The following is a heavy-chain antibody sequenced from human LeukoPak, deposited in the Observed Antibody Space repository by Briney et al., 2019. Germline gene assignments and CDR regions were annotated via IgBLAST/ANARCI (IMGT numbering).Heavy chain of an antibody. Sequence: SQTLSLTCAISGDSVSSNTAAWNWVRQSPSRGLEWLGRTYYRSKWYHDYAPSVRSRVAINPDTSKNLFSLLLNSVTPEDTAVYYCARDPGYYYAMDVWGQGTTVTVSS. CDR1: GDSVSSNTAA. D-gene: IGHD2-15*01. J-gene: IGHJ6*02. CDR2: TYYRSKWYH. CDR3: ARDPGYYYAMDV. V-gene: IGHV6-1*01.